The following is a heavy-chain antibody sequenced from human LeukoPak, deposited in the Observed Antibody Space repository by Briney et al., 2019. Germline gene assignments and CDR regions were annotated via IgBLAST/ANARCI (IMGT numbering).Heavy chain of an antibody. CDR2: ISNSRTT. CDR3: ARWGDSAWGFGN. V-gene: IGHV4-59*08. J-gene: IGHJ4*02. D-gene: IGHD6-19*01. Sequence: KTSETLSLTFIVPGGSISSYSWNWIRQSPGKGLEWVGYISNSRTTSYSPSLKSRVTISVDTPKNQLSLKLTSVTAADTAVYYCARWGDSAWGFGNWGPGTLVTVSS. CDR1: GGSISSYS.